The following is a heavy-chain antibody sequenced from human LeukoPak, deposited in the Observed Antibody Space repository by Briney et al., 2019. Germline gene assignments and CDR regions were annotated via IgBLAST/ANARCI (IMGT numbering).Heavy chain of an antibody. Sequence: PSETLSLTCAVYGGSFSGYYWSWIRQPPGKGLGWIGEINHSGSTNYNPSLKSRVTISVDTSKNQFSLKLSSVTAADTAVYYCASVNRYCSSTSCLYRGKYYYYYMDVWGKGTTVTVSS. CDR1: GGSFSGYY. J-gene: IGHJ6*03. V-gene: IGHV4-34*01. CDR2: INHSGST. D-gene: IGHD2-2*01. CDR3: ASVNRYCSSTSCLYRGKYYYYYMDV.